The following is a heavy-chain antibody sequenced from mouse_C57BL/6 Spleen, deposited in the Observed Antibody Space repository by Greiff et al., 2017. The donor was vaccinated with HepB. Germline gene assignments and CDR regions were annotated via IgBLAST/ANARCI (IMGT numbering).Heavy chain of an antibody. V-gene: IGHV1-18*01. CDR1: GYTFTDYN. J-gene: IGHJ3*01. CDR3: ARPPLYGSSYVWFAY. CDR2: INPNNGGT. D-gene: IGHD1-1*01. Sequence: EVQLQQSGPELVKPGASVKIPCKASGYTFTDYNMDWVKQSHGKSLEWIGDINPNNGGTIYNQKFKGKATLTVDKSSSTAYMELRSLTSEDTAVYYCARPPLYGSSYVWFAYWGQGTLVTVSA.